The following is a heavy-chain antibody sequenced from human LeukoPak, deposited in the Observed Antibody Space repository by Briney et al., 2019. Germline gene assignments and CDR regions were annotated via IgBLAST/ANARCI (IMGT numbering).Heavy chain of an antibody. D-gene: IGHD2-2*01. V-gene: IGHV4-39*01. Sequence: PSETLSLTCTISGGSISSISYYWGWIRQPPGKGLEWIGSIYYSGSTYYNPSLKSRVTISVDTSKNQFSLKLSSVTAADTAVYYCASEGYCSSTSCYGGFDYWGQGTLVTVSS. CDR1: GGSISSISYY. J-gene: IGHJ4*02. CDR3: ASEGYCSSTSCYGGFDY. CDR2: IYYSGST.